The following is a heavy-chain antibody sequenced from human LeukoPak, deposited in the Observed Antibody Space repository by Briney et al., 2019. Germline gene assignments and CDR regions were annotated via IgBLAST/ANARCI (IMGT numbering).Heavy chain of an antibody. J-gene: IGHJ4*02. V-gene: IGHV4-39*07. CDR3: ARDHAYGDYFDY. CDR1: GGSISSSSYY. CDR2: IYYSGSP. Sequence: PSETLSLTCTVSGGSISSSSYYWGWIRQPPGKGLEWIGSIYYSGSPYYNPSLKSRVTISVDTSKKQFSLKLSSVTAADTAVYYCARDHAYGDYFDYWGQGTLVTVSS. D-gene: IGHD4-17*01.